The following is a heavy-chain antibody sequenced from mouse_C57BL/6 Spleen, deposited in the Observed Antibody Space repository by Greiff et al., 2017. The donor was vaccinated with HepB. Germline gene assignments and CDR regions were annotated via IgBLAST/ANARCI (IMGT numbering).Heavy chain of an antibody. V-gene: IGHV14-2*01. D-gene: IGHD1-1*01. CDR3: SRSGTTVVAYYAMDY. CDR1: GFNIKDYY. J-gene: IGHJ4*01. Sequence: VQLQQSGAELVKPGASVKLSCTASGFNIKDYYMHWVKQRTEQGLEWIGRIDPEDGETKYAPKFQGKATITADTSSNTAYLQLSSLTSEDTAGYYCSRSGTTVVAYYAMDYWGQGTSVTVSS. CDR2: IDPEDGET.